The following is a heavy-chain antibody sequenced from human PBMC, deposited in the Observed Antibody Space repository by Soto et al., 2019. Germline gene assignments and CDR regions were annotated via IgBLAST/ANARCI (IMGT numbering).Heavy chain of an antibody. CDR1: GFTFSSYS. V-gene: IGHV3-48*02. CDR2: ISSSSSTI. CDR3: ASEIPSRGTGWFDP. D-gene: IGHD3-16*01. J-gene: IGHJ5*02. Sequence: EVQLVESGGGLVQPGGSLRLSCAASGFTFSSYSMNWVRQAPGKGLEWVSYISSSSSTIYYADSVKGRFTISRDNAKNSLDLQMNSLRDEDTAVYYCASEIPSRGTGWFDPWGQGTLVTVSS.